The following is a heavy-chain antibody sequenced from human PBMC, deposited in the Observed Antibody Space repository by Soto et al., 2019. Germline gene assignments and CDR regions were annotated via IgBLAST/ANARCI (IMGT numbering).Heavy chain of an antibody. V-gene: IGHV4-59*01. D-gene: IGHD3-22*01. CDR2: VDYSGST. CDR3: ARGPAMNSGYRWDWFAP. J-gene: IGHJ5*01. Sequence: SDTLSLTCIISGYSISNVYWNWIRQPPGKRLEWIGYVDYSGSTNYNPSLKSRVTILVDTSKNHFSMNLISVTAADTAVYYCARGPAMNSGYRWDWFAPSGQGSLVTVSS. CDR1: GYSISNVY.